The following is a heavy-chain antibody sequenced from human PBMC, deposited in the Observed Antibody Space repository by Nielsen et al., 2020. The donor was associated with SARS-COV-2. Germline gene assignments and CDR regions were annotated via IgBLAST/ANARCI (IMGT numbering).Heavy chain of an antibody. D-gene: IGHD6-19*01. J-gene: IGHJ5*02. V-gene: IGHV4-34*01. CDR1: GGSFSDYY. CDR2: IYHSGST. CDR3: AREYSSGWYAAGGWFDP. Sequence: SETLSLTCGVYGGSFSDYYWSLIRQSPGKGLEWIGEIYHSGSTNYNPSLKSRVTISVDKSKNQFSLKLSSVTAADTAVYYCAREYSSGWYAAGGWFDPWGQGTLVTVSS.